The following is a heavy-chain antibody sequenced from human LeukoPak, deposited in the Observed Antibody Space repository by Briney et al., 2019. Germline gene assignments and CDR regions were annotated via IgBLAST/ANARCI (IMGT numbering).Heavy chain of an antibody. CDR1: GGSFSGYY. D-gene: IGHD2-2*02. V-gene: IGHV4-34*01. CDR2: INHSGST. J-gene: IGHJ5*02. CDR3: ARGQKYGYCSSTSCYIWFDP. Sequence: PSEPLSLTCAVYGGSFSGYYWSWIRQPPGKGLEWIGEINHSGSTNYNPSLKSRVTISVDTSKNQFSLKLSSVTAADTAVYYCARGQKYGYCSSTSCYIWFDPWGQGTLVTVSS.